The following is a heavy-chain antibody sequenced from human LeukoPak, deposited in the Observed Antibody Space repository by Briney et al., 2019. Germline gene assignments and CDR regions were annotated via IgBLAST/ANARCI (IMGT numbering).Heavy chain of an antibody. Sequence: GGSLRLSCAASGFTVSSNSMSWVRQAPGKGLEWVSIIYSGGSTYYADSVKGRFTISRDNSKNTLYLQMNSLRAEHTAVYYCARGISGDALDFWGQGTMVTVSS. D-gene: IGHD1-26*01. CDR1: GFTVSSNS. V-gene: IGHV3-53*01. CDR2: IYSGGST. CDR3: ARGISGDALDF. J-gene: IGHJ3*01.